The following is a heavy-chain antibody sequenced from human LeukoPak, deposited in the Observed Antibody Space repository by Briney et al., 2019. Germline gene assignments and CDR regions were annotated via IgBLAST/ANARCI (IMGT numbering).Heavy chain of an antibody. V-gene: IGHV4-59*01. Sequence: SETLSLTCTVSGGSISSYYWSWIRQPPGKGLEWIGYIYDSGSTNYNPSLKSRVTISVDTSKNQFSLKLTSVTAADTAVYYCARGPGYTYGVDHWGQGTLVTVSS. CDR2: IYDSGST. J-gene: IGHJ4*02. CDR1: GGSISSYY. D-gene: IGHD5-18*01. CDR3: ARGPGYTYGVDH.